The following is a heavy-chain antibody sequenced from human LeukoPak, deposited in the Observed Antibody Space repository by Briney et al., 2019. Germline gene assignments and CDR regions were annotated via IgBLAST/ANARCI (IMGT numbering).Heavy chain of an antibody. CDR2: ISGKNGNT. CDR3: ASGREGYNPGDY. D-gene: IGHD5-24*01. Sequence: ASVKVSCKSSGYSFPMCGVSWVRQAPGQGLEWMGWISGKNGNTNDEQYYQGRITLTTDTSTSTVYMELRSLRSDDTAVYYCASGREGYNPGDYWGQGTLVTVSS. V-gene: IGHV1-18*01. J-gene: IGHJ4*02. CDR1: GYSFPMCG.